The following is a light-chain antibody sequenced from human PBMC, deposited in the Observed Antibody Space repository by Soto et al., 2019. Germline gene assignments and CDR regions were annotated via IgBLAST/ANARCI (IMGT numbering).Light chain of an antibody. Sequence: QSALTQPASVSGSPGQSITISCTRTSSDVGAYNYVSWYQQHPGKAPKVMIYDVSNRPSGVSNRFSASKSGNTASLTISGLQAEDEADYYCSSYTTSRTLAFGGGTKLTVL. V-gene: IGLV2-14*01. CDR1: SSDVGAYNY. CDR3: SSYTTSRTLA. CDR2: DVS. J-gene: IGLJ2*01.